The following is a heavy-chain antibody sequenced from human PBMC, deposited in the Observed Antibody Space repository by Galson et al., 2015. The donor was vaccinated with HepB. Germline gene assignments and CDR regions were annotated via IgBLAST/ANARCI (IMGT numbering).Heavy chain of an antibody. D-gene: IGHD2-21*01. V-gene: IGHV3-21*01. Sequence: SLRLSCAASGFTFSSYSMNWVRQAPGKGLEWVSSISSSSSYIYYADSVKGRFTISRDNAKNSLYLQMNSLRAEDTAVYYCARDAIAYCGGDCYSDYWGQGTLVTVSS. CDR3: ARDAIAYCGGDCYSDY. J-gene: IGHJ4*02. CDR2: ISSSSSYI. CDR1: GFTFSSYS.